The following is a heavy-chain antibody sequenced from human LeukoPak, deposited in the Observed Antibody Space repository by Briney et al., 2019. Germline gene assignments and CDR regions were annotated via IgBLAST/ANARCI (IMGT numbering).Heavy chain of an antibody. CDR1: GGSVSSGSYY. V-gene: IGHV4-31*03. CDR3: ARKEAVGPYFDY. D-gene: IGHD6-19*01. J-gene: IGHJ4*02. CDR2: IYYSGST. Sequence: SETLSLTCTVSGGSVSSGSYYWSWIRQPPGKGLEWIGYIYYSGSTYYNPSLKSRVTISVDTSKNQFSLNLSSVTAADTAVYYCARKEAVGPYFDYWGQGTLVTVSS.